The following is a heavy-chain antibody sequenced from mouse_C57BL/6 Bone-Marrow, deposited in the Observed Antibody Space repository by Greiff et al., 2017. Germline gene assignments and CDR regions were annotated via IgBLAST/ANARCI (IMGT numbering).Heavy chain of an antibody. CDR3: ARGVSYYGNYTGFAY. V-gene: IGHV5-4*03. CDR1: GFTFSSYA. D-gene: IGHD2-10*01. J-gene: IGHJ3*01. CDR2: ISDGGSYT. Sequence: EVKLVESGGGLVKPGGSLKLSCAASGFTFSSYAMSWVRQTPEKRLEWVATISDGGSYTYYPDNVKGRFTISRDNAKNNLYLQMSYLKSEDTAMYYCARGVSYYGNYTGFAYWGQGTLVTVSA.